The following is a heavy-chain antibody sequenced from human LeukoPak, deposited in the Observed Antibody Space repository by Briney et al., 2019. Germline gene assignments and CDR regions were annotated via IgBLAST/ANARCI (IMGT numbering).Heavy chain of an antibody. Sequence: PSETLSLTCTVSGGSISSYYWSWIRQPPGKGLEWIGYIYYSGNTNYNPSLKSRVTISVDTSKNQFSLKLSSVTAADTAVYYCARGKGTKYYDFWSGPYAFDIWGQGTMVTVSS. CDR1: GGSISSYY. J-gene: IGHJ3*02. D-gene: IGHD3-3*01. CDR3: ARGKGTKYYDFWSGPYAFDI. V-gene: IGHV4-59*01. CDR2: IYYSGNT.